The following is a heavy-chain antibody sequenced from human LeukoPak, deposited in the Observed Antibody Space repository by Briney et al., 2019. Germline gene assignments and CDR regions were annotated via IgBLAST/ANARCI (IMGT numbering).Heavy chain of an antibody. J-gene: IGHJ4*02. CDR3: ARHLSRGQNFDY. CDR2: IKDDGSDT. CDR1: GFTFSNSW. V-gene: IGHV3-7*01. Sequence: GGSLRLSCAASGFTFSNSWMSWFRQAPGQRLEWVASIKDDGSDTYYLESVKGRFTISRDNAKTSLFLQMDGLRADDTAVFFCARHLSRGQNFDYWGQGTLVTVSS.